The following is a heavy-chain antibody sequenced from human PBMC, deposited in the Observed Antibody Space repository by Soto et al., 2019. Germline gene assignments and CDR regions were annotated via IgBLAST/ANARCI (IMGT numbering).Heavy chain of an antibody. D-gene: IGHD6-19*01. Sequence: LRLSCAASGFTFSSYGMHWVRQAPGKGLEWVAVISYDGSNKYYADSVKGRFTISRDNSKNTLYLQMNSLRAEDTAVYYCAKDAGYSSVIDYWGQGTLVTVSS. CDR2: ISYDGSNK. J-gene: IGHJ4*02. CDR1: GFTFSSYG. CDR3: AKDAGYSSVIDY. V-gene: IGHV3-30*18.